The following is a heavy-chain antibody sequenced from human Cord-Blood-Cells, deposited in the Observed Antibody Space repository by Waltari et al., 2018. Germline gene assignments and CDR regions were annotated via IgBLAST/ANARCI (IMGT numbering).Heavy chain of an antibody. D-gene: IGHD3-10*01. CDR1: GFTFSSYG. Sequence: QVQLVESGGGVVQPGRSLRLSCAASGFTFSSYGMHWVRQAPGKGLEWVEVIWYEGSNKYYTDSVKGRFTISRDNSKNTLYLQRNSLRAEDTAVYYCASGGKSGYDFDYWGQGTLVTVSS. J-gene: IGHJ4*02. CDR3: ASGGKSGYDFDY. V-gene: IGHV3-33*01. CDR2: IWYEGSNK.